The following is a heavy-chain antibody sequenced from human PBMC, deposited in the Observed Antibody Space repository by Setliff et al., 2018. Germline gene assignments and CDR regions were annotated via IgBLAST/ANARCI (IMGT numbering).Heavy chain of an antibody. CDR2: IQSSGNT. D-gene: IGHD6-13*01. CDR3: AGTPARGSTWPKRDYFDY. CDR1: GGSVGSGNFY. V-gene: IGHV4-61*02. Sequence: SETLSLTCTVSGGSVGSGNFYWSWIRQTAGKGLEWIGLIQSSGNTNYNPSLQSRVTISIDTSKNQFSLKMTSVTAADTALYYCAGTPARGSTWPKRDYFDYWGQGTLVTVSS. J-gene: IGHJ4*02.